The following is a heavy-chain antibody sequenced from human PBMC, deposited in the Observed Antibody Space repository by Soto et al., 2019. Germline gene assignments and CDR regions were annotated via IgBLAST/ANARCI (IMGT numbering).Heavy chain of an antibody. J-gene: IGHJ4*02. CDR2: INTDGSDT. CDR3: ARREQIAGLAY. V-gene: IGHV3-74*01. Sequence: EVQLVESGGGLVQPGGSLRLSCAASGFTFNNFWLHWVRQGPGKGLEWVSRINTDGSDTSYADSVKGRFAISRDNAKSTLFLQMDSLRAEDTAVYYCARREQIAGLAYWGQGTLVTVSS. CDR1: GFTFNNFW. D-gene: IGHD3-10*01.